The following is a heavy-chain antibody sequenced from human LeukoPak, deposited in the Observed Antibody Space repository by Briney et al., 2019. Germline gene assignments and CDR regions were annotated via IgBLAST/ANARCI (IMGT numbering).Heavy chain of an antibody. Sequence: SETLSLTCTVSGASISSYYWSWIRQPPGKGLEWSGDMHYSGSTNYNPSLKSRVTISVDTSKNQFSLKLSSVTAADTAVYYCARGADSSGYYSIFYFDYWGQGTLVTVSS. V-gene: IGHV4-59*01. CDR3: ARGADSSGYYSIFYFDY. CDR2: MHYSGST. J-gene: IGHJ4*02. CDR1: GASISSYY. D-gene: IGHD3-22*01.